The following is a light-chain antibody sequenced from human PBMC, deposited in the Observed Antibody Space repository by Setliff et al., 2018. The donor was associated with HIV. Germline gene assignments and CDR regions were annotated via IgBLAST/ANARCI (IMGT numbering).Light chain of an antibody. CDR2: WAS. V-gene: IGKV4-1*01. Sequence: DIVMTQPPDSLAVSLGERATINCTSSQSVLYSSNNKNHLAWYQQKPGQPPKLLIYWASTRESGVPDRFSGSGSGADFTLTISRLQAEDVASYYCHQYYNSPGTFGQGTKVDIK. CDR3: HQYYNSPGT. CDR1: QSVLYSSNNKNH. J-gene: IGKJ1*01.